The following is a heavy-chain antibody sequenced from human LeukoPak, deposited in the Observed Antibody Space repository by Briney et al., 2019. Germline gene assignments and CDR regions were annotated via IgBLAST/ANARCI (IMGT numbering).Heavy chain of an antibody. CDR3: ARDIVATTGDDP. CDR2: IYSSGST. CDR1: GGSISSGNYY. J-gene: IGHJ5*02. D-gene: IGHD5-12*01. V-gene: IGHV4-61*02. Sequence: SQTLSLTCTVSGGSISSGNYYWSWIRQPAGKGLEWIGRIYSSGSTNYNPSLKSRVTISEDTSKNQFSLKLTSVTAADTAVYYCARDIVATTGDDPWGQGTLVTVSS.